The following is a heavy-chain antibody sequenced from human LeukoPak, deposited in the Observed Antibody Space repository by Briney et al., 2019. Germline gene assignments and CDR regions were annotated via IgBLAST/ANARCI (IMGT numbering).Heavy chain of an antibody. Sequence: GGSLRLSCAASGFTFDDYAMHWVRQAPGKGLEWVPGISWNSGSIGYADSVKGRFTISRDNAKNSLYLQMNSLRAEDTALYYCAKVPVGATAKSGAFDIWGQGTMVTVSS. CDR1: GFTFDDYA. CDR2: ISWNSGSI. J-gene: IGHJ3*02. CDR3: AKVPVGATAKSGAFDI. D-gene: IGHD1-26*01. V-gene: IGHV3-9*01.